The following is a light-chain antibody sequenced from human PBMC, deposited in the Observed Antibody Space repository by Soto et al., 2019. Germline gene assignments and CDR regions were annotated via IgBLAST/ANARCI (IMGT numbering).Light chain of an antibody. CDR3: GTWDSSLSEGYV. V-gene: IGLV1-51*02. CDR2: ENN. Sequence: QSVLTQPPSVSAAPGQKVTISCSGSSSNIGNNYVSWYQQLPGTAPKLLIYENNKRPSGIPDRFSGSKSGTSATLGITGLQTGDEADYYCGTWDSSLSEGYVFGTGTKVTGL. J-gene: IGLJ1*01. CDR1: SSNIGNNY.